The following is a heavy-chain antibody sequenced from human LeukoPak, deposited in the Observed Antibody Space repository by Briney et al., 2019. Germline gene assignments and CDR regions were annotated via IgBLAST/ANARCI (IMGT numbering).Heavy chain of an antibody. CDR3: ARETYNNYSGMDV. Sequence: GASVKVSCKASGYTFSNYYMHWVRQAPGQGLEWMGVTNPRGGSTTYAQKFQGRVIMSRDTSTSTVHMELSSLRSEDTAVYYCARETYNNYSGMDVWGQGTTVTVSS. CDR2: TNPRGGST. J-gene: IGHJ6*02. D-gene: IGHD5-24*01. V-gene: IGHV1-46*01. CDR1: GYTFSNYY.